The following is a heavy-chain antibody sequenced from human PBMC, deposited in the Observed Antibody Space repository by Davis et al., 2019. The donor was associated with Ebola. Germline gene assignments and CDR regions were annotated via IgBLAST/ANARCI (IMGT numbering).Heavy chain of an antibody. CDR2: IYYRGST. V-gene: IGHV4-59*08. J-gene: IGHJ4*02. CDR3: ARGTVVVVAV. Sequence: MPSETLSLTCTVSGGSVSNYYWSWIRQPPGKGLEWIRYIYYRGSTNYNPSLKSRVTISVDTSKNQFSLKLSSVTAADTAVYYCARGTVVVVAVWGQGTRVTVSS. D-gene: IGHD2-15*01. CDR1: GGSVSNYY.